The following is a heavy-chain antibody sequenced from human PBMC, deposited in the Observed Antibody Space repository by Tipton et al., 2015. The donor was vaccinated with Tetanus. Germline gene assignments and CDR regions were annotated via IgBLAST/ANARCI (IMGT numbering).Heavy chain of an antibody. V-gene: IGHV4-31*03. Sequence: TLSLTCTVSSASIGSAGYFWSWIRQHPERGLQRIGSIDYSGTSYNTPSLQSRVTMSLDTSKKQFSLRLSFVTAADTAVYYCARAQGLGEFDPWGQGTQVIVSS. J-gene: IGHJ5*02. CDR1: SASIGSAGYF. CDR3: ARAQGLGEFDP. D-gene: IGHD6-6*01. CDR2: IDYSGTS.